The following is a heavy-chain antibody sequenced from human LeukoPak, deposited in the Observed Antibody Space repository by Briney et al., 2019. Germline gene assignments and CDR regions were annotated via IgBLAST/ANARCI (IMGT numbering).Heavy chain of an antibody. CDR2: ISYDGSNK. CDR3: ARGGGGYDCYFDY. CDR1: GFTFSSYA. D-gene: IGHD5-12*01. Sequence: GRSLRLSCAASGFTFSSYAMHLVRQAPGKGLEWVAVISYDGSNKYYADSVKGRFTISRDNSKNTLYLQMNSLRAEDTAVYYCARGGGGYDCYFDYWGQGTLVTVSS. J-gene: IGHJ4*02. V-gene: IGHV3-30*04.